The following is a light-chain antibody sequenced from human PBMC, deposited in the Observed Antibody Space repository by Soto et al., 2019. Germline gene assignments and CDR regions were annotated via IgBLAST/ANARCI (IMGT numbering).Light chain of an antibody. V-gene: IGLV2-8*01. CDR3: SSYAGSNNLV. J-gene: IGLJ2*01. CDR2: EVN. CDR1: SSDVGGYNY. Sequence: QSALTQPPFASGSPGQSVTISCTGTSSDVGGYNYVSWYQQHPGKAPKLMIYEVNKRPSGVPDRFSGSKSGNTASLTVSGLQAEEEADYYCSSYAGSNNLVFGGGTKLTVL.